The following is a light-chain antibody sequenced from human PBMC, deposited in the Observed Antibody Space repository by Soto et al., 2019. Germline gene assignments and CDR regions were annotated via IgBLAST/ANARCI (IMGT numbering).Light chain of an antibody. J-gene: IGKJ1*01. V-gene: IGKV2-30*02. Sequence: DVVMTQSPLSLPVTLGQPASISCRSNQSLVHSDGIAYFSWFQQRPGRSPRRLIYKVSNRDSGVPDRFSGSGSGTDFTPKISRVEAEDVGVYYCMQFTHWPWTFGQGTKVDIK. CDR2: KVS. CDR3: MQFTHWPWT. CDR1: QSLVHSDGIAY.